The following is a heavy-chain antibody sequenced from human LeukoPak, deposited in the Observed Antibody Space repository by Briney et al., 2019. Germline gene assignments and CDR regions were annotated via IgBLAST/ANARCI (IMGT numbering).Heavy chain of an antibody. D-gene: IGHD5-18*01. V-gene: IGHV3-30*18. CDR1: GFTFSSYG. CDR2: ISNDGSKK. Sequence: GGSLRLSCAASGFTFSSYGMRWVRQAPGKGLDWVAVISNDGSKKYYADSVKGRFTISRDNSKNTLSLQVSSLRTEDTAVYYCAKDRYSYAFEYSDSWGQGTLVTVSS. J-gene: IGHJ4*02. CDR3: AKDRYSYAFEYSDS.